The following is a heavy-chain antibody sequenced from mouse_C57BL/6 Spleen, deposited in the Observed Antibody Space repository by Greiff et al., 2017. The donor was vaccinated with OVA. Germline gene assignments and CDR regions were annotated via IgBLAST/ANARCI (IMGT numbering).Heavy chain of an antibody. CDR1: GYTFTSYW. CDR2: IHPNSGST. CDR3: ARRETYDGYSDWYFDV. J-gene: IGHJ1*03. Sequence: QVQLQQPGAELVKPGASVKLSCKASGYTFTSYWMHWVKQRPGQGLEWIGMIHPNSGSTNYNEKFKSKATLTVDKSSSTAYMQLSSLTSEDSAVYYCARRETYDGYSDWYFDVWGTGTTVTVSS. V-gene: IGHV1-64*01. D-gene: IGHD2-3*01.